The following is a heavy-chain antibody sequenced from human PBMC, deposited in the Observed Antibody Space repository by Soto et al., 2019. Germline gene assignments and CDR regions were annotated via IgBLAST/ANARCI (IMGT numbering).Heavy chain of an antibody. V-gene: IGHV4-34*01. Sequence: SETLSLTCAVYGGSFSGYYWSWIRQPPGKGLEWIGEINHSGSTNYNPSLKSRVTISVDTSKNQFSLKLSSVTAADTAVYYCAAVVPAAIEWFVPWGQGTLVTVSS. D-gene: IGHD2-2*01. CDR3: AAVVPAAIEWFVP. J-gene: IGHJ5*02. CDR1: GGSFSGYY. CDR2: INHSGST.